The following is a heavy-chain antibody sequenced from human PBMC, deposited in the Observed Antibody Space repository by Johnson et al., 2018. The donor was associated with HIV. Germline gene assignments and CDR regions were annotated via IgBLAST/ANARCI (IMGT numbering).Heavy chain of an antibody. CDR2: IKEDGSEK. V-gene: IGHV3-7*05. Sequence: VQLVESGGGLVQPWGSLRLSCAASGFTFSSNWMNWVRQAPGKGLEWVANIKEDGSEKYYVDSVRGRFTISRDNAKSLLYLQMNSLRVDDTAVYYCARPIARGASNIWGQGTMVTVSS. D-gene: IGHD1-26*01. CDR1: GFTFSSNW. CDR3: ARPIARGASNI. J-gene: IGHJ3*02.